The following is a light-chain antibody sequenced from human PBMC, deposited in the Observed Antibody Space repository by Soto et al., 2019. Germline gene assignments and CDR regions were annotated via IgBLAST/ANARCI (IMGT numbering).Light chain of an antibody. Sequence: MTQSPATLSVSPGARATLYCRASQSVSSSYLAWYQQKPGLPPRLLIYETSNRVIGIPARFSGSGSGTDFTLTISSLDPEDFAVYYCQQRSNRPLTFGQGTRLEIK. CDR3: QQRSNRPLT. CDR1: QSVSSSY. CDR2: ETS. J-gene: IGKJ5*01. V-gene: IGKV3D-20*02.